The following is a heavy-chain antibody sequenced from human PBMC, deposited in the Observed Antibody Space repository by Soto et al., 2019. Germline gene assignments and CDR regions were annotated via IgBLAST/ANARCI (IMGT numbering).Heavy chain of an antibody. D-gene: IGHD2-2*01. CDR2: INHSGST. V-gene: IGHV4-34*01. J-gene: IGHJ6*03. CDR1: GGSFSGYY. Sequence: SETLSLTCAVYGGSFSGYYLSWIRQPPGKGLEWIGEINHSGSTNYNPSLKSRVTISVDTSKNQFSLKLSSVTAADTAVYYCARGGSTRTPYYYYMDVWGKGTTVTVSS. CDR3: ARGGSTRTPYYYYMDV.